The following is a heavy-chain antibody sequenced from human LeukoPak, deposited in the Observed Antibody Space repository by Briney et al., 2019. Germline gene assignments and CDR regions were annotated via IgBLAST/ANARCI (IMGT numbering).Heavy chain of an antibody. D-gene: IGHD4-17*01. V-gene: IGHV3-30*02. J-gene: IGHJ6*03. CDR1: GFTFSSYG. Sequence: GGSLRLSCAASGFTFSSYGMHWVRQAPGKGLEWVAFIRYDGSNKYYADSVKGRFTISRDNSKNTLYLQMNSLRAEDTAVYYCAKDERTVTPYYMDVWGKGTTVTVSS. CDR3: AKDERTVTPYYMDV. CDR2: IRYDGSNK.